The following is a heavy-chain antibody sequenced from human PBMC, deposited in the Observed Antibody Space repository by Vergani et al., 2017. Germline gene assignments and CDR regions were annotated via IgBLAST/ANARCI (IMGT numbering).Heavy chain of an antibody. D-gene: IGHD6-19*01. CDR1: GFTVSSNY. Sequence: EVQLVESGGGLVQPGGSLRLSCAASGFTVSSNYMSWVRQAPGKGLEWVSRINSDGSSTSYADSVKGRFTISRDNAKNTLYLQMNSLRAEDTAVYYCARDAYSSGWYEYSYGMDVWGQGTTVTVSS. CDR2: INSDGSST. J-gene: IGHJ6*02. V-gene: IGHV3-74*01. CDR3: ARDAYSSGWYEYSYGMDV.